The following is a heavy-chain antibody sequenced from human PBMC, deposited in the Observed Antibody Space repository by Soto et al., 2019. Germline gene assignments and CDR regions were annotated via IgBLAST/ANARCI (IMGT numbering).Heavy chain of an antibody. D-gene: IGHD5-18*01. CDR1: GFTFSSYA. CDR2: ISGSGGST. J-gene: IGHJ4*02. V-gene: IGHV3-23*01. CDR3: ASESLTWIQLWADEDFDY. Sequence: EVQLLESGGGLVQPGGSLRLSCAASGFTFSSYAMSWVRQAPGKGLEWVSAISGSGGSTYYADSVKGRFTISRDNSKNTLYLQMNSLRAEDTAVYYCASESLTWIQLWADEDFDYWGQGTLVTVSS.